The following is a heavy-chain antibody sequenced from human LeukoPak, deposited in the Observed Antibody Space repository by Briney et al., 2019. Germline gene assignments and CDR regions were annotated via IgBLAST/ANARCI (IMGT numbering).Heavy chain of an antibody. D-gene: IGHD2-2*01. CDR2: IYWNDDK. J-gene: IGHJ5*02. Sequence: SGPTLVKPTQTLTLTCTFSRFSLSTSGVGVGWIRQPPGKALEWLALIYWNDDKRYSPSLKSRLTITKDTSKNQVVLTVTNMDPVDTATYYCAHVSPSYCSSTSCYFYNWFDPWGQGTLVTVSS. CDR3: AHVSPSYCSSTSCYFYNWFDP. CDR1: RFSLSTSGVG. V-gene: IGHV2-5*01.